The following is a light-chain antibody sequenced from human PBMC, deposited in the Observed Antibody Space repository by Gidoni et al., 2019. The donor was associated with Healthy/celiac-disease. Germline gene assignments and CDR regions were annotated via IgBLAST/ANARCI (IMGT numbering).Light chain of an antibody. J-gene: IGKJ3*01. Sequence: IQLTHSPSSLSASVGDRVTITCRASHGISSYLAWYQQKPGKAPKLLIYAASTLQSGVPSRFSGSGSGTDFTLTISSLQPEDFATYYCQQLNSYPRAFGPGTKVDIK. CDR3: QQLNSYPRA. CDR2: AAS. V-gene: IGKV1-9*01. CDR1: HGISSY.